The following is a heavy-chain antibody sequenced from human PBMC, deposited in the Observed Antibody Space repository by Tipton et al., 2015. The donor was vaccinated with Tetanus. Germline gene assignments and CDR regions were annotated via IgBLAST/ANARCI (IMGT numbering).Heavy chain of an antibody. D-gene: IGHD3-16*01. CDR1: GGSISSGGFF. V-gene: IGHV4-31*03. Sequence: LRLSCTVSGGSISSGGFFWNWIRQFPGKGLEWIGYVYYSGSTFYNPSLKSRVTISVDTSKNQFSLNLSSVTAADTGVYYCARDQGGGRVVRLNWFDPWVPGTLVTVSS. CDR2: VYYSGST. J-gene: IGHJ5*02. CDR3: ARDQGGGRVVRLNWFDP.